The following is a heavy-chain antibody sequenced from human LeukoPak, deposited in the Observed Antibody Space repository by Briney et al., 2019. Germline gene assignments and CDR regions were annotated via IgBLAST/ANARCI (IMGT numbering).Heavy chain of an antibody. Sequence: QAGGSLRLSCAATGFTFKDYGMHWVRHAPGKGLEWVSGISWNSGSIGYADSVKGRFTISRDNAKNSLYLQMNSLRAEDTALYYCAKGALPAALGTIFDPWGQGTLVTVSS. CDR3: AKGALPAALGTIFDP. J-gene: IGHJ5*02. CDR1: GFTFKDYG. D-gene: IGHD2-2*01. V-gene: IGHV3-9*01. CDR2: ISWNSGSI.